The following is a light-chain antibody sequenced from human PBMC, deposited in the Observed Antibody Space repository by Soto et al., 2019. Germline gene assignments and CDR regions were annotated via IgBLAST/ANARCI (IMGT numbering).Light chain of an antibody. CDR3: QQYNNWPRT. Sequence: IVVTQSPATLSVSPGERVTLSCRASQSVSSSLAWYQQRPGQAPRLLIYGASSRATGIPYRFSGSGSGTDFTLTISRLEPEDFAVYYCQQYNNWPRTFGQGTRLEIK. CDR1: QSVSSS. V-gene: IGKV3D-15*01. CDR2: GAS. J-gene: IGKJ5*01.